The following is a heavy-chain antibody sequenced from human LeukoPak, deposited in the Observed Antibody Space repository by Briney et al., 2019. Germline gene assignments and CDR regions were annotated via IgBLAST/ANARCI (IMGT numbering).Heavy chain of an antibody. V-gene: IGHV3-74*01. D-gene: IGHD4-17*01. Sequence: PGGSLRLSCAASGLTFSSFAMSSVRQAPGKGLVWVSRISTEGSTTGYADSLQGRFTISRDNAKNTVYLQMHSLRAEDTAVYYCVRDRTTVTVFDYWGQGTLVTVSS. CDR3: VRDRTTVTVFDY. J-gene: IGHJ4*02. CDR2: ISTEGSTT. CDR1: GLTFSSFA.